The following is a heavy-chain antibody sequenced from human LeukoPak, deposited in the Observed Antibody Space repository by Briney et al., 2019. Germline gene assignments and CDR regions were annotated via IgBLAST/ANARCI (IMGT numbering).Heavy chain of an antibody. CDR2: ISYDGSNK. D-gene: IGHD3-22*01. V-gene: IGHV3-30-3*01. CDR3: AIPDYYDSPNYFDY. CDR1: RFTFSSYA. Sequence: GGSLRLSCAAYRFTFSSYAMHWVRQAPGKGLEWVAVISYDGSNKYYADSVKGRFTISRDNSKNTLYLQMNSLRAEDTAVYYCAIPDYYDSPNYFDYWGQGTLVTLSS. J-gene: IGHJ4*02.